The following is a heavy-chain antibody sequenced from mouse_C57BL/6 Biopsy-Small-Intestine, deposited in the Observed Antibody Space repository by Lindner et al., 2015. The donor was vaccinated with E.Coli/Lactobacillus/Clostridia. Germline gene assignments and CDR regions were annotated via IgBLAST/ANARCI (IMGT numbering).Heavy chain of an antibody. V-gene: IGHV5-17*01. D-gene: IGHD1-1*02. CDR3: ARGNYGGDYFDY. Sequence: VQLQESGGDLVKSGGSLNLSCAASGFTFSDYGMHWVRQAPEKGLQWVAHISSGSNTIFYADTVKGRFTISRDNAKRTLFLQMTSLRSDDTAMYYCARGNYGGDYFDYWGQGTTLTVSS. CDR2: ISSGSNTI. CDR1: GFTFSDYG. J-gene: IGHJ2*01.